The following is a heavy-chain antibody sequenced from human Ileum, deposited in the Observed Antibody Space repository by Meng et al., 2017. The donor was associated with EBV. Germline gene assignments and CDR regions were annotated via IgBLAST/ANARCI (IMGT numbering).Heavy chain of an antibody. V-gene: IGHV4-39*01. CDR3: AMGPDYAKTGY. J-gene: IGHJ4*02. D-gene: IGHD4-17*01. CDR2: ICYTDYT. CDR1: GGSLISSTYC. Sequence: QLLPHESGPGSVEPSETLSRPWCVSGGSLISSTYCWGWIRQPPGKGLEWIQSICYTDYTYYNPSLKSRVTISADKSKNQFSLRLNSLTAADTAVYYCAMGPDYAKTGYWGQGTLVTVSS.